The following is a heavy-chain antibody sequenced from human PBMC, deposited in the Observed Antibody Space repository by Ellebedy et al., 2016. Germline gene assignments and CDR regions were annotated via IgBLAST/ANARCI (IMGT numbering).Heavy chain of an antibody. CDR1: GFTFSSSS. V-gene: IGHV3-21*01. Sequence: GGSLRLSCAASGFTFSSSSMNWVRQAPGKGLEWVSSISSSSSYIYYADSMKGRFTISRDNAKNSLYLHMNSLRAEDTAAYYCARVAYYYDSSGSYYYYFDYWGQGTLVTVSS. D-gene: IGHD3-22*01. CDR2: ISSSSSYI. CDR3: ARVAYYYDSSGSYYYYFDY. J-gene: IGHJ4*02.